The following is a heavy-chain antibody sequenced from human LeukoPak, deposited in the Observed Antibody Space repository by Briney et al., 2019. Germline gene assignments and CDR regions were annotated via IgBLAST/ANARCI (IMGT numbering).Heavy chain of an antibody. D-gene: IGHD3-22*01. CDR3: ARDLYDSSGPDAFDI. CDR1: GFTFSSYA. J-gene: IGHJ3*02. V-gene: IGHV3-64*01. CDR2: ISSNGGST. Sequence: GGSLRLSCVASGFTFSSYAMHWVRQAPGKGLEYVSAISSNGGSTYYANSVKGRFTISRDNSKNTLYLQMGSLRAEDMAVYYCARDLYDSSGPDAFDIWGQGTMVTVSS.